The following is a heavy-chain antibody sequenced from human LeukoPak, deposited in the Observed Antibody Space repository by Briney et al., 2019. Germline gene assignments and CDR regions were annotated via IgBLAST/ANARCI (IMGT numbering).Heavy chain of an antibody. CDR3: AKAYGDYPPGTVDY. D-gene: IGHD4-17*01. J-gene: IGHJ4*02. CDR2: ITGSGGST. Sequence: PGGSLRLSCAASGFTFRSYAMGWVRQAPGKGLEWVSDITGSGGSTYYADSVKGRFTISRDNSKNTLYLQMNSLRAEDTAVYYCAKAYGDYPPGTVDYWGQGTLVTVSS. V-gene: IGHV3-23*01. CDR1: GFTFRSYA.